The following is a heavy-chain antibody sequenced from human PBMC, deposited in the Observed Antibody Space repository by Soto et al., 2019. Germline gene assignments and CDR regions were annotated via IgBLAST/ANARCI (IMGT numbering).Heavy chain of an antibody. CDR1: GFTFSSYS. Sequence: GGSLRLSCAASGFTFSSYSMNWVRQAPGKGLEWVSYISSSSSTIYYADSVKGRFTISRDNAKNSLYLQMNSLRDEDTAVYYCARDQEVGATHDAFDIWGQGTMVTVSS. V-gene: IGHV3-48*02. CDR3: ARDQEVGATHDAFDI. D-gene: IGHD1-26*01. J-gene: IGHJ3*02. CDR2: ISSSSSTI.